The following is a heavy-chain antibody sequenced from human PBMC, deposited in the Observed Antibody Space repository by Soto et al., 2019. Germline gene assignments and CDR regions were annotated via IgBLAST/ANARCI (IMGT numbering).Heavy chain of an antibody. CDR3: ARDKKCGGDCYVFDY. J-gene: IGHJ4*02. CDR1: GGSINSYY. CDR2: IYSKGST. V-gene: IGHV4-4*07. Sequence: PSETLSLTCTVSGGSINSYYWSWIRQPAGKGPEWIGRIYSKGSTKYDPSLESRVTMSVDTSKNQFSLKLNSVTAADTAVYYCARDKKCGGDCYVFDYWGQGTLVTVSS. D-gene: IGHD2-21*02.